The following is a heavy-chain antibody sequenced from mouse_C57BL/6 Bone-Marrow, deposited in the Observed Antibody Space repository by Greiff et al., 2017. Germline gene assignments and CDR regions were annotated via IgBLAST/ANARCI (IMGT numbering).Heavy chain of an antibody. V-gene: IGHV1-69*01. CDR3: AREGFTTVPSYWYFDV. CDR2: IDPSDSYT. CDR1: GYTFTSYW. J-gene: IGHJ1*03. D-gene: IGHD1-1*01. Sequence: QVQLKQPGAELVMPGASVKLSCKASGYTFTSYWMHWVKQRPGQGLEWIGEIDPSDSYTNYTQQFKGKSTLTVDKSSSTAYMQLSSLTSEDSAVYYCAREGFTTVPSYWYFDVWGTGTTVTVSS.